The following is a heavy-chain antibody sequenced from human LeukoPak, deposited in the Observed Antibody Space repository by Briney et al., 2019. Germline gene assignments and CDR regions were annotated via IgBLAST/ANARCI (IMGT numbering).Heavy chain of an antibody. V-gene: IGHV4-38-2*01. D-gene: IGHD3-3*01. J-gene: IGHJ4*02. CDR1: GYSISSGYY. Sequence: SETLSLTCAVSGYSISSGYYWGWIRQPPGKGLEWIGSIYHSGSTYYNPSLKSRVTISVDTTKNQFSLKLSSVTAADTAVYYCARRDNLSSFWSGQFDYWGQGTLVTVSS. CDR3: ARRDNLSSFWSGQFDY. CDR2: IYHSGST.